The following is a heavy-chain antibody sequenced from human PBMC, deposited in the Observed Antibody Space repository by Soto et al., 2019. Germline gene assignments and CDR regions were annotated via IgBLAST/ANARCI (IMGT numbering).Heavy chain of an antibody. J-gene: IGHJ4*02. V-gene: IGHV3-33*01. CDR3: ARDQGVEIRHAGEFDY. CDR1: GFTFSSYG. Sequence: GGSLRLSCAASGFTFSSYGMHWVRQAPGKGLEWVAVIWYDGSNKYYADSVKGRFTISRDNSKKTLYLQMNSLRAEDTAVYYCARDQGVEIRHAGEFDYWGQGTLVTVSS. CDR2: IWYDGSNK. D-gene: IGHD3-16*01.